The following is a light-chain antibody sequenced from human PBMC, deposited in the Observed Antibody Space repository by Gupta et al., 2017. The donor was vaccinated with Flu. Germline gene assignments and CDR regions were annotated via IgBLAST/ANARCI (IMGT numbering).Light chain of an antibody. J-gene: IGKJ4*01. CDR1: QGISSY. Sequence: AIRITQSPSSFSASTGDRVTITCRASQGISSYLAWYQQKPGKAPKLLIYAASTLQSGVPSRFSGSGSGTDFTLTISCLQSEDFATYYCQQDYSYPITFGGGTKVEIK. CDR2: AAS. V-gene: IGKV1-8*01. CDR3: QQDYSYPIT.